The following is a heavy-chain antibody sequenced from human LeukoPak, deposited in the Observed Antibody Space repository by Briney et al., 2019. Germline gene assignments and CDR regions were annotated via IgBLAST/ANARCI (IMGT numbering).Heavy chain of an antibody. V-gene: IGHV4-4*09. Sequence: SETLSLTCTVSGGSFNSIFWSWIRQPPGKGLEWIGYIYTSGSTYYSPSFKSRVTISLDTSKNQFSLKLISVTAADTAVYYCARRGTWFDPWGQGTLVTVSS. CDR1: GGSFNSIF. CDR2: IYTSGST. CDR3: ARRGTWFDP. J-gene: IGHJ5*02. D-gene: IGHD3-10*01.